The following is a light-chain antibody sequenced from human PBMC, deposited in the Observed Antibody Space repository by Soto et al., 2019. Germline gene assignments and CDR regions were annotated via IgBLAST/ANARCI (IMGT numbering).Light chain of an antibody. Sequence: QSVLTQPASVSGSPGQSITISCTGTSSDVGGYNLVSWYQQHPGKAPRLIIYEVSSRPSGVSYRFSGSKSGNPASLTISGLQAEDEVDYYCSSYTLRNTLVLFGGGTKLTVL. CDR2: EVS. CDR3: SSYTLRNTLVL. V-gene: IGLV2-14*01. J-gene: IGLJ3*02. CDR1: SSDVGGYNL.